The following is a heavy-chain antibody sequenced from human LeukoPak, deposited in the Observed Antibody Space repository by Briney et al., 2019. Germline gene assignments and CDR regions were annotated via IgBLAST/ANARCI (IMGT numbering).Heavy chain of an antibody. Sequence: GSLRLSCAASGFTFTSYSMNWVRQAPGKGLEWVSSISSGSSYIYYADSVKGRFTISRDNAKNSLSLQMNSLRAEDTAVYYCARDACSSTNCYIYDWGQGTLVTVSS. CDR3: ARDACSSTNCYIYD. CDR1: GFTFTSYS. CDR2: ISSGSSYI. J-gene: IGHJ4*02. D-gene: IGHD2-2*02. V-gene: IGHV3-21*01.